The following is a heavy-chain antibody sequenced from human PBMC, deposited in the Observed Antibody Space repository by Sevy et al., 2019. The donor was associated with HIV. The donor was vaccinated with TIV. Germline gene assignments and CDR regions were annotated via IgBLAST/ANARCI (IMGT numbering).Heavy chain of an antibody. D-gene: IGHD1-1*01. CDR2: IYPGDSDT. CDR3: ARGARGTLPSYYYYPMDV. V-gene: IGHV5-51*01. Sequence: GESLKISCKGSGYRFSDYWIDWVRQMPGKGLEWMGIIYPGDSDTTYSPSFQGQVTISVDKSISTAYLQWTSLKASDTAMFYCARGARGTLPSYYYYPMDVWGQGTTVTVSS. CDR1: GYRFSDYW. J-gene: IGHJ6*02.